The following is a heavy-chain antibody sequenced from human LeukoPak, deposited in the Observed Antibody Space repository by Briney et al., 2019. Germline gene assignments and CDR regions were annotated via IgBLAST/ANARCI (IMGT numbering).Heavy chain of an antibody. V-gene: IGHV3-9*03. CDR3: AKGFGPGTYSSSSYDY. Sequence: SLRLSCAASGFTFDDYAMPWVRQAPGKGLEWDSGISWNSGSIGYADSVRGRFPISRDNAKNSLYLQRNSRRSEDMALYYCAKGFGPGTYSSSSYDYCGQGTLVTVSS. CDR2: ISWNSGSI. CDR1: GFTFDDYA. J-gene: IGHJ4*02. D-gene: IGHD6-6*01.